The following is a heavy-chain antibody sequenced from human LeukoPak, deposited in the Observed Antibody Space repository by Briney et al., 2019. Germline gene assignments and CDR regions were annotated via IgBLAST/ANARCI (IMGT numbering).Heavy chain of an antibody. V-gene: IGHV3-7*01. CDR1: GFTFSSYW. CDR3: AREGSTVTTEAYYYYYYGMDV. D-gene: IGHD4-17*01. CDR2: IKQDGSEK. J-gene: IGHJ6*02. Sequence: GGSLRLSCAASGFTFSSYWMSWVRQAPGKGLEWEANIKQDGSEKYYVDSVKGRFTISRDNAKNSLYLQMNSLRAEDTAVYYCAREGSTVTTEAYYYYYYGMDVWGQGTTVTVSS.